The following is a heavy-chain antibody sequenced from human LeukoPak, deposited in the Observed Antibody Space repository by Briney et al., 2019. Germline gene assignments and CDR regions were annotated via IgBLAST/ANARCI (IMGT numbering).Heavy chain of an antibody. CDR2: IRQDGSQK. V-gene: IGHV3-7*01. Sequence: GGSLRLSCAASGFTFSNYWMSWVRQAPGKGLEWVATIRQDGSQKYYVDSVKGRFTISRDNAKNSLYLQMNSLRAEDTAVYYCARESGSVTSEVDFDYWGQGTLVTVSS. D-gene: IGHD4-17*01. CDR3: ARESGSVTSEVDFDY. J-gene: IGHJ4*02. CDR1: GFTFSNYW.